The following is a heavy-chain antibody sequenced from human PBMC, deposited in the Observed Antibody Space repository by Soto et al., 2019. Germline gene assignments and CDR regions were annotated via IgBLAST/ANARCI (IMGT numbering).Heavy chain of an antibody. J-gene: IGHJ6*02. CDR3: ARDRLVAATSTPPYCYYGMDV. CDR1: GFTFSSYS. V-gene: IGHV3-21*01. D-gene: IGHD2-15*01. CDR2: ISSSSRYI. Sequence: GGSLRLSCATSGFTFSSYSMNWVRQAPGMGLEWVSSISSSSRYIYYADSVRGRFAISRDNAKNSLYLQINSLRAEDTAVYYCARDRLVAATSTPPYCYYGMDVWGQGTTVTVSS.